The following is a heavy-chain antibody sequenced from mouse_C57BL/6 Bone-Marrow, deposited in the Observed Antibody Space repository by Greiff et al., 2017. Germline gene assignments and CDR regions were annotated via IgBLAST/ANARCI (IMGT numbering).Heavy chain of an antibody. CDR2: IYPRSGNT. CDR1: GYTFTSYG. D-gene: IGHD2-1*01. CDR3: ARELPLTDY. J-gene: IGHJ4*01. Sequence: LEESGAELARPGASVKLSCKASGYTFTSYGISWVKQRTGQGLEWIGEIYPRSGNTYYNEKFKGKATLTADKSSSTAYMELRSLTSEDSAVYFCARELPLTDYWGQGTSVTVSS. V-gene: IGHV1-81*01.